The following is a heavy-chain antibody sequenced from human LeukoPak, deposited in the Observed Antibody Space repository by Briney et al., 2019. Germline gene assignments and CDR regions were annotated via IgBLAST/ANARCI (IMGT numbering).Heavy chain of an antibody. CDR3: ARGSRIAAAGIWFDP. D-gene: IGHD6-13*01. CDR1: GYTFTSYD. J-gene: IGHJ5*02. V-gene: IGHV1-8*01. Sequence: GASVNVSCKASGYTFTSYDINWVRQATGQGLEWMGWMNPNSGNTGYAQKFQGRVTMTRNTSISTAYMELSSLRSEDTAVYYCARGSRIAAAGIWFDPWGQGTLVTVSS. CDR2: MNPNSGNT.